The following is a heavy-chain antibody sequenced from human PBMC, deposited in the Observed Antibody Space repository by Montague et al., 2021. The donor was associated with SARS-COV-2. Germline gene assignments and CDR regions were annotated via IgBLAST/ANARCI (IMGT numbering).Heavy chain of an antibody. CDR3: GRVWGSRVRAY. CDR2: ISYIGKT. V-gene: IGHV4-38-2*01. Sequence: SETLSLTCSVSGYSISSGYYWGWIRQPPGKGLEWVGCISYIGKTYYRPSLKSRLTISLDSSKNQFSLQARSVIATDTAVYYCGRVWGSRVRAYWGQGTLVTVSS. J-gene: IGHJ4*02. D-gene: IGHD3-16*01. CDR1: GYSISSGYY.